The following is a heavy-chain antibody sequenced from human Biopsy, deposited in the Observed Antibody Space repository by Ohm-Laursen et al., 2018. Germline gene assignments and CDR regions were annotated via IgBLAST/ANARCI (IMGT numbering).Heavy chain of an antibody. V-gene: IGHV4-59*01. D-gene: IGHD1-26*01. J-gene: IGHJ3*02. Sequence: SQTLSLTCCVSGGSMTGYEWSWIRLAPGKGLEWIGYIYYSGGTKYNPSLASRVTFSVDMSKSQFSLKLYSVTAADPAVHYCARVEAGTYDALDIWGQGTLVAVSA. CDR1: GGSMTGYE. CDR3: ARVEAGTYDALDI. CDR2: IYYSGGT.